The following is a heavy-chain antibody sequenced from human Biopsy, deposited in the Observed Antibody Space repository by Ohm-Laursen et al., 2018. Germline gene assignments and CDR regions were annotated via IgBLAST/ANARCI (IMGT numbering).Heavy chain of an antibody. Sequence: SLRLSCTASEVTLSGYGMNWVRQAPGKGLEWVSSISASSSYIHYADSVKGRFTVSRDNTKNSLYLQMNSLRAADTAIYYCATELLPPGVGGPWLDSWGQGTPVTVSS. J-gene: IGHJ5*01. CDR1: EVTLSGYG. CDR3: ATELLPPGVGGPWLDS. V-gene: IGHV3-21*06. CDR2: ISASSSYI. D-gene: IGHD3-10*01.